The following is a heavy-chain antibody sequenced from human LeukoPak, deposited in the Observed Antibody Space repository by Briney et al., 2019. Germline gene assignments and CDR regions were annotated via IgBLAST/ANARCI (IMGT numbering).Heavy chain of an antibody. Sequence: ASVKVSCKASGYTFTSYYMHWVRQAPGQGLEWMGIINPSGGSTSYAQKFKRRVTMTRDTSTSTVYMELSSLRSEDTAVYYCARDLDYGDYERNAFDIWGQGTMVTVSS. CDR2: INPSGGST. J-gene: IGHJ3*02. V-gene: IGHV1-46*01. CDR3: ARDLDYGDYERNAFDI. CDR1: GYTFTSYY. D-gene: IGHD4-17*01.